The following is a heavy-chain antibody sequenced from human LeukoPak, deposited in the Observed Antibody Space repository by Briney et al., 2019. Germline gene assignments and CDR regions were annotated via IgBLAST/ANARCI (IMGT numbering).Heavy chain of an antibody. CDR1: GFTVSSNY. CDR3: AGGLYYSFFDY. Sequence: GGSLRLSRAASGFTVSSNYMSWVRQAPGKGLEWVSIIYSGGSTYYADSVKGRFTISRDKSKNTVYLQMNSLRAEDTAVYYCAGGLYYSFFDYWGQGTLVTVSS. V-gene: IGHV3-66*01. J-gene: IGHJ4*02. CDR2: IYSGGST. D-gene: IGHD3-22*01.